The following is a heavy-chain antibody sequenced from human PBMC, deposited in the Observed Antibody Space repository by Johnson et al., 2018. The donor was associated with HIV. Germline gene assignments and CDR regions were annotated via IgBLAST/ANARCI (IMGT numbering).Heavy chain of an antibody. V-gene: IGHV3-7*01. J-gene: IGHJ3*02. CDR2: IKQDGSEK. CDR3: ASAMDTSGWSYAAFDI. D-gene: IGHD6-19*01. CDR1: GFTFSSYW. Sequence: VQLVESGGGLVQPGGSLRLSCAASGFTFSSYWMSWVRQAPGKGLEWVANIKQDGSEKYYVDSVKGRFTISRDNAKNSLYLQMNSLRAEDTAVYYCASAMDTSGWSYAAFDIWGQGTKVTVSS.